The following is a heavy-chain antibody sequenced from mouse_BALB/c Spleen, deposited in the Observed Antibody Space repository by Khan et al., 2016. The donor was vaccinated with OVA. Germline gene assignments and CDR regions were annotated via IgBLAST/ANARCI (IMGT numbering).Heavy chain of an antibody. CDR3: ARRDQRVSIDY. Sequence: QVQLKESGAELAKPGASVKMSCKASGFTFTNYWILWIKQRPGQGLEWIGYINPSTGYTEYNPNFKDKATLTADKSSSTAYLQLSSLTSVDSTVFDCARRDQRVSIDYWGQGTTLTVSS. J-gene: IGHJ2*01. D-gene: IGHD2-13*01. CDR2: INPSTGYT. V-gene: IGHV1-7*01. CDR1: GFTFTNYW.